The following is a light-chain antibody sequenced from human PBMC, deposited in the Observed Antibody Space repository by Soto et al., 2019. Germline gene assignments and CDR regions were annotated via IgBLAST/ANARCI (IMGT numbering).Light chain of an antibody. CDR3: HQYNNWPPWT. CDR1: QSIRND. V-gene: IGKV3D-15*01. J-gene: IGKJ1*01. CDR2: DAS. Sequence: DIVMTQSPATLSVSPGERATLSCRASQSIRNDLAWYQQKPGQAPRLLIYDASTRATGIPARFSGSGSGTECTLTISSLQSDDFAIYDCHQYNNWPPWTFGQGTKVEI.